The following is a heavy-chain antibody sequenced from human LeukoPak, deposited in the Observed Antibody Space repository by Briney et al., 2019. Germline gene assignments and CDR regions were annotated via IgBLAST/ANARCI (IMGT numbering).Heavy chain of an antibody. D-gene: IGHD2-15*01. Sequence: ASVKVSCKASGYTFTGYYMHWVRQAPGQGLEWMGWINPNSGGTNYAQKFQDRVTMTRDTSISTAYMELSRLRSDDTAVYYCARATVVVVAAVDYWGQGTLVTVSS. V-gene: IGHV1-2*02. CDR1: GYTFTGYY. CDR2: INPNSGGT. J-gene: IGHJ4*02. CDR3: ARATVVVVAAVDY.